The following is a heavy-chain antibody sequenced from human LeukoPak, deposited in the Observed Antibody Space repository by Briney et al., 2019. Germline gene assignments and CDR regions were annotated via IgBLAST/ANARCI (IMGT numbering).Heavy chain of an antibody. CDR3: ARGHPSSYYYYGMDV. J-gene: IGHJ6*02. D-gene: IGHD2-2*01. V-gene: IGHV1-69*13. CDR2: IIPIFGTA. Sequence: SVTVSCKASGGTFSSYAISWVRQAPGQGLEWMGGIIPIFGTANYAQKFQGRVTITADESTSTAYMELSSLRSEDTAVYYCARGHPSSYYYYGMDVWGQGTTVTVSS. CDR1: GGTFSSYA.